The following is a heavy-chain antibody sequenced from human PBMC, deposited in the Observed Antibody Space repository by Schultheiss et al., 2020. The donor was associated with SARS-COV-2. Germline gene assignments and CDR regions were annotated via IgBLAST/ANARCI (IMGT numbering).Heavy chain of an antibody. Sequence: GGSLRLSCAASGFTFSSYAMSWVRQAPGKGLVWVSRLDEHGTLTNYADAVQGRFLISRDNSKNILYLQMNSLRADDTAIYYCAKGGRITMVRGILYFDYWGQGTRVTVSS. CDR1: GFTFSSYA. CDR2: LDEHGTLT. D-gene: IGHD3-10*01. J-gene: IGHJ4*02. V-gene: IGHV3-23*01. CDR3: AKGGRITMVRGILYFDY.